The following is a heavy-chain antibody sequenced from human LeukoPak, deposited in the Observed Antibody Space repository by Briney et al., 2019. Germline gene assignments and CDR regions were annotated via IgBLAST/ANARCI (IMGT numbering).Heavy chain of an antibody. CDR1: GHTFTSYD. V-gene: IGHV1-8*01. CDR3: ARYVRLVARLYYYYGMDV. CDR2: MNPNSGNT. D-gene: IGHD2-15*01. Sequence: GASVKVSCKASGHTFTSYDINWVRQATGQGLEWMGWMNPNSGNTGYAQKFQGRVTMTRNTSISTAYMELSSLRSEDTAVYYCARYVRLVARLYYYYGMDVWGQGTTVTVSS. J-gene: IGHJ6*02.